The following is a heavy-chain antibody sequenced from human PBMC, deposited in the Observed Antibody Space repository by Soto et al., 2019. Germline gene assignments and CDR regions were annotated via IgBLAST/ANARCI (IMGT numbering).Heavy chain of an antibody. CDR2: ISPYSGYT. Sequence: GASVKVSCKGFGYSFMKYGINWVRQAPGQGLEWVGWISPYSGYTHSAQKFHGRLTLTTDTAASTAYMELRILRSDDTALYYCAREASVLIPAAQHSRFDSLGQGTLVTVSS. CDR1: GYSFMKYG. J-gene: IGHJ4*02. CDR3: AREASVLIPAAQHSRFDS. V-gene: IGHV1-18*01. D-gene: IGHD2-2*01.